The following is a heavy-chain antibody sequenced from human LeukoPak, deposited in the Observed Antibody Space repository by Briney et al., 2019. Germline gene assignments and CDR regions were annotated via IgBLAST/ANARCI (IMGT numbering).Heavy chain of an antibody. CDR3: ARDQLSYYDSSGFDY. J-gene: IGHJ4*02. D-gene: IGHD3-22*01. CDR1: GGSISSYY. CDR2: IYTGGST. V-gene: IGHV4-4*07. Sequence: SETLSLTCTVSGGSISSYYWSWIRQPAGKGLEWIGRIYTGGSTNYNPSLKSRVTISVDTSKNQFSLKLSSVTAADTAVYYCARDQLSYYDSSGFDYWGQGTLVTVSS.